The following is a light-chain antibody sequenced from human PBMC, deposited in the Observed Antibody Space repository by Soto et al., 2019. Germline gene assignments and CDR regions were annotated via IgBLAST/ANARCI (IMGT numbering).Light chain of an antibody. V-gene: IGLV2-11*01. Sequence: QSALTQPRSVSGSPGQSVTISCTGTSSDVGGYNYVSWYQQHPGKAPKLMIYDVSKRPSGVPDRFSGSKSGNTASLTISGLHAEDEADDYCCSYAGSYTYVFGTGTKLTVL. J-gene: IGLJ1*01. CDR3: CSYAGSYTYV. CDR1: SSDVGGYNY. CDR2: DVS.